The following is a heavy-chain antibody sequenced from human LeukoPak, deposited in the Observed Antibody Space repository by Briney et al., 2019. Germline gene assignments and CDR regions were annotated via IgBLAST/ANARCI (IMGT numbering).Heavy chain of an antibody. D-gene: IGHD5-12*01. J-gene: IGHJ5*01. CDR1: VFTFSSHD. V-gene: IGHV3-48*03. Sequence: PGGSLRLSCAASVFTFSSHDMNWVRQGPGKGLEWLSYISSGSTTMDYADSVKGRFTISRDNAKNSLFLQMNSLRAEDTGIYYCARDRGNSAYGAWFDSWGQGTLVTVSS. CDR3: ARDRGNSAYGAWFDS. CDR2: ISSGSTTM.